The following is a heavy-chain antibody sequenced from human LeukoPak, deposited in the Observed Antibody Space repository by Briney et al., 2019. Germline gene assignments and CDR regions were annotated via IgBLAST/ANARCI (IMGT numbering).Heavy chain of an antibody. CDR2: TYYSGSS. V-gene: IGHV4-59*01. D-gene: IGHD2-21*01. CDR1: GGFISSYY. Sequence: SETLSLTCTVSGGFISSYYWSWIRQPPGRGLEGVGYTYYSGSSNYTPALKRRVTISEDTYKHQFSLKLSPVTAADTAVYYCAATGGYCYYRSVTTLVHWGQGTLVTVSS. J-gene: IGHJ4*02. CDR3: AATGGYCYYRSVTTLVH.